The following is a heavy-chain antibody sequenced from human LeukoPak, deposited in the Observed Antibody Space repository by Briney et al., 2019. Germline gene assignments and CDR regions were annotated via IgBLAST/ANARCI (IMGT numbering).Heavy chain of an antibody. D-gene: IGHD2-2*01. V-gene: IGHV1-18*01. J-gene: IGHJ6*02. Sequence: ASVKVSCKASGYTFTSYGISWVRQAPGQGLEWMGWISAYNGNTNYAQKVQGRVTMTTDTSTSTAYMELRSLRSDDTAVYYCARAKYCSGTSCYGPYYYYGMDVWGQGTTVTVSS. CDR1: GYTFTSYG. CDR2: ISAYNGNT. CDR3: ARAKYCSGTSCYGPYYYYGMDV.